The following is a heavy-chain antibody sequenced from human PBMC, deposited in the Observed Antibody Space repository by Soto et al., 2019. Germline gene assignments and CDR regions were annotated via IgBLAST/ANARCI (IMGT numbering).Heavy chain of an antibody. Sequence: EVQLVESGGGLVQPGGTLRLSCAASGFTFSSYWMHWVRQAPGKGLVWVSRINGDGSSTNYADSVRGRFTISRDNAKNTLYLQMNSLRAEDTAVYYCASNANTNSWFVGDYWGQGNLDTVSS. J-gene: IGHJ4*02. CDR2: INGDGSST. CDR1: GFTFSSYW. D-gene: IGHD6-13*01. CDR3: ASNANTNSWFVGDY. V-gene: IGHV3-74*01.